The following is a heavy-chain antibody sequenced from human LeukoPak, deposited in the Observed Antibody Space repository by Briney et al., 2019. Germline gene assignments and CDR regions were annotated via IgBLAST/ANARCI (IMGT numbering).Heavy chain of an antibody. CDR2: ISGSGKNT. D-gene: IGHD3-22*01. V-gene: IGHV3-23*01. Sequence: GGSLRLSCAASGFTLSTHAMSWVRQAPGKGLECVSTISGSGKNTYYTDSVKGRFTISRDSSKDTLYLQMNGLRAEDTALFYCAKEERAYYFDSSGFSNWGQGTLVTVSS. CDR1: GFTLSTHA. CDR3: AKEERAYYFDSSGFSN. J-gene: IGHJ4*02.